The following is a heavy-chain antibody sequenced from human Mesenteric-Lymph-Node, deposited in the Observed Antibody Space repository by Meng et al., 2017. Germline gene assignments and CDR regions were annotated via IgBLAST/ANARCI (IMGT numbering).Heavy chain of an antibody. CDR1: GITFSCHA. D-gene: IGHD3-22*01. CDR2: ISGSGGST. V-gene: IGHV3-23*01. J-gene: IGHJ4*02. Sequence: GEFLKTSCAASGITFSCHAMSLVPPAPGKGLEWVSAISGSGGSTYYADSVKGRFTISRDTSKNTLYLQMNSLRAEDTAVYYCAKGPHYYDSSGYYPIVLDYWGQGTLVTVSS. CDR3: AKGPHYYDSSGYYPIVLDY.